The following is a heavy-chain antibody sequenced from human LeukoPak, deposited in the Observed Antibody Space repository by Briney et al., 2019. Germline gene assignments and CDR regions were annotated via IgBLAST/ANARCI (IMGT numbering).Heavy chain of an antibody. D-gene: IGHD6-19*01. J-gene: IGHJ4*02. V-gene: IGHV1-18*01. Sequence: ASVKVSCKASGYTFTSYGISWVRQAPGQGLEWMGWISAYNGNTNYAQKLQGRATMTTDTSTSTAYMELRSLRSDDTAVYYCARDRFSSGWPPFDYWGQGTLVTVSS. CDR2: ISAYNGNT. CDR3: ARDRFSSGWPPFDY. CDR1: GYTFTSYG.